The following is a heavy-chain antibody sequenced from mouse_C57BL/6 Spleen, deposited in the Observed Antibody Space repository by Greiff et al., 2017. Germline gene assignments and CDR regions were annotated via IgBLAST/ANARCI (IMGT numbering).Heavy chain of an antibody. D-gene: IGHD1-1*01. CDR2: IYPGDGDT. Sequence: VQLQQSGPELVKPGASVKISCKASGYAFSSSWMNWVKQRPGKGLEWIGRIYPGDGDTNYNGKFKGKATLTADKSSSTAYMQLSSLTSEDSAVYFCAREGTVVAPGYFDVWGTGTTVTVSS. V-gene: IGHV1-82*01. CDR3: AREGTVVAPGYFDV. CDR1: GYAFSSSW. J-gene: IGHJ1*03.